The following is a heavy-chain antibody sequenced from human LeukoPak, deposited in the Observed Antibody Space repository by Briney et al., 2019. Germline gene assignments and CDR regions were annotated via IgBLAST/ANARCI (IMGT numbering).Heavy chain of an antibody. D-gene: IGHD6-13*01. CDR3: VGVVWYSSSWYYFDY. J-gene: IGHJ4*02. Sequence: PSETLSLTCTVSGGSISSYYWSWIRQPPGKGLEWIGYIYYSGSTNYNPSLKSRVTISVDTSKNQFPPKLSSVTAADTAVYYCVGVVWYSSSWYYFDYWGQGTLVTVSS. V-gene: IGHV4-59*01. CDR2: IYYSGST. CDR1: GGSISSYY.